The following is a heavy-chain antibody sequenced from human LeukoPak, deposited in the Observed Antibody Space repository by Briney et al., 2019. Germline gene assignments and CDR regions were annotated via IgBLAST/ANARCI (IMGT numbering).Heavy chain of an antibody. V-gene: IGHV3-30*02. Sequence: GGSLRLSCAASGFTFSTYGMHWVRQAPGKGLEWVAFIWYDGSNKFYADSVKGRFTISRDNSKNTLFLQMNSPRAEDTAVYYCAKDRGYGFFLWGQGTLVTVSS. CDR3: AKDRGYGFFL. CDR2: IWYDGSNK. J-gene: IGHJ4*02. CDR1: GFTFSTYG. D-gene: IGHD3-10*01.